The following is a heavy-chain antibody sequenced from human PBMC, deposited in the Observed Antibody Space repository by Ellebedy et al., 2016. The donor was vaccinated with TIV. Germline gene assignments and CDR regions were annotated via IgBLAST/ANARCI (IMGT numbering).Heavy chain of an antibody. J-gene: IGHJ6*02. V-gene: IGHV3-49*03. Sequence: GESLKISXTASGFTFGDYAMSWFRQAPGKGLEWVGFIRSKAYGGTTEYAASVKGRFTISRDDSKSIAYLQMNSLKTEDTAVYYCTRDPWGTIFGVAENGMDVWGQGTTVTVSS. CDR3: TRDPWGTIFGVAENGMDV. D-gene: IGHD3-3*01. CDR2: IRSKAYGGTT. CDR1: GFTFGDYA.